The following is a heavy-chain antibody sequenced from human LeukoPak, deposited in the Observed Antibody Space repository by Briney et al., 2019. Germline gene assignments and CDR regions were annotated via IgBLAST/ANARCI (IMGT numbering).Heavy chain of an antibody. Sequence: ASVKVSCKASGYTFTSYGISWVRQAPGQGLEWMGWISTYNGNTNSAQKLQDRVTMTTDTSTSTAYMELRSLRSDDAAVYYCARTNGYDSSGYDYWGQGTLVTVSS. V-gene: IGHV1-18*01. CDR1: GYTFTSYG. D-gene: IGHD3-22*01. J-gene: IGHJ4*02. CDR2: ISTYNGNT. CDR3: ARTNGYDSSGYDY.